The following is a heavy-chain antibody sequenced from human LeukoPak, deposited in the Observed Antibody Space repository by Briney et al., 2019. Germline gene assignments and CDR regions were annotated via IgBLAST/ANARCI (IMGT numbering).Heavy chain of an antibody. J-gene: IGHJ5*02. Sequence: KPSEILSLTCTVSGGSISSYYWSWIRQPPGKGLEWIGYIYYSGSTNYNPSLKSRVTISVDTSKNQFSLKLSSVTAADTAVYYCAREVDTASHWFDPWGQGTLVTVSS. D-gene: IGHD5-18*01. V-gene: IGHV4-59*01. CDR3: AREVDTASHWFDP. CDR2: IYYSGST. CDR1: GGSISSYY.